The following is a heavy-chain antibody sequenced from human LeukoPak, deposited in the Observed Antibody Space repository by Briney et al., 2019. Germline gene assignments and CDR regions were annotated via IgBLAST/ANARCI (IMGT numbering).Heavy chain of an antibody. D-gene: IGHD3-9*01. CDR3: ARDPDILTGYYYFDY. Sequence: GGSLRLSCAASGFTFSSYEMNWVRRAPGKGLEWVSYISSSGSTIYYADSVKGRFTISRDNAKNSLYLQMNSLRAEDTAVYYCARDPDILTGYYYFDYWGQGTLVTVSS. J-gene: IGHJ4*02. CDR1: GFTFSSYE. CDR2: ISSSGSTI. V-gene: IGHV3-48*03.